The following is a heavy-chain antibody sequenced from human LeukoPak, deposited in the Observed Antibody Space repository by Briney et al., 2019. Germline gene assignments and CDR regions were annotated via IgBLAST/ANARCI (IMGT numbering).Heavy chain of an antibody. J-gene: IGHJ4*02. CDR1: GYSFTSYW. V-gene: IGHV5-51*01. CDR3: ARHSSGYYSPFNY. CDR2: IYPGDSDT. Sequence: GESLKISCKGSGYSFTSYWIGWVPQMPGKGREWMGIIYPGDSDTRYSPSFQGQVTISADKSLSTAYLQWSSLKASDTAMYYCARHSSGYYSPFNYWGQGTLVTVSS. D-gene: IGHD3-22*01.